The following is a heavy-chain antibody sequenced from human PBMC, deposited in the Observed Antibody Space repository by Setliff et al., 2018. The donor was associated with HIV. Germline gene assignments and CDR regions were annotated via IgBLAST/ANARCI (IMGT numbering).Heavy chain of an antibody. V-gene: IGHV4-38-2*01. D-gene: IGHD3-22*01. CDR1: DQLISSGNY. CDR2: IYYSGST. Sequence: SETLSLTCAIPDQLISSGNYWGWIRQPPGKGLEWIGSIYYSGSTYYNPSLKSRVTISVDTSKNQSSLKLSSVTAADTAVYYCARFRVTMIVVDCYFDYWGQGTLVTVSS. CDR3: ARFRVTMIVVDCYFDY. J-gene: IGHJ4*02.